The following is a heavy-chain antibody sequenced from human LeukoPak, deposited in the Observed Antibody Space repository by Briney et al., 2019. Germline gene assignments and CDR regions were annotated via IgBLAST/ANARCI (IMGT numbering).Heavy chain of an antibody. D-gene: IGHD5-18*01. Sequence: GASVKVSCKASGYTLTDYYIHWVRQAPGQGLEWMGWITPSSGGTIYAQKFQGRVTMTRDMSISTAYMELSRLRSDDTAVYYCARDRSPAPGRSYGRGHFDYWGQGTLVTVSS. V-gene: IGHV1-2*02. CDR3: ARDRSPAPGRSYGRGHFDY. CDR1: GYTLTDYY. J-gene: IGHJ4*02. CDR2: ITPSSGGT.